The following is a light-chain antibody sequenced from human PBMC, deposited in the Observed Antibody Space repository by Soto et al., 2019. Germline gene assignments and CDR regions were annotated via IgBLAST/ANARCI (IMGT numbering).Light chain of an antibody. J-gene: IGKJ1*01. CDR2: WAS. CDR1: QSVLFTSNNKNF. Sequence: DILMTQSPGSLAVSLGERAVITCKSSQSVLFTSNNKNFLAWYQQKAGQPPKLLINWASTRESGVPERFSGSGSGTDFTLTISSLQAEDVAVYFCQQFYAAPPAFGQGTKVDI. V-gene: IGKV4-1*01. CDR3: QQFYAAPPA.